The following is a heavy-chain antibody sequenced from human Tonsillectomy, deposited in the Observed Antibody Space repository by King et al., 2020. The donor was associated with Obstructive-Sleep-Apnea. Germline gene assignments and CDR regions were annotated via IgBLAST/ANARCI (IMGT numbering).Heavy chain of an antibody. CDR3: ASDRRRLYGDFFVDY. CDR1: GIVFRDYG. CDR2: ISYDGGNV. J-gene: IGHJ4*02. V-gene: IGHV3-30*07. D-gene: IGHD4-17*01. Sequence: VQLVESWGGVVQPGGALRLSCAAPGIVFRDYGIHLVRQAPGKRPEGVGVISYDGGNVYLGYSVKGRFTISRDNSKNTAYVEMNSLRAEDTAVYYCASDRRRLYGDFFVDYWGQGTLVTVSS.